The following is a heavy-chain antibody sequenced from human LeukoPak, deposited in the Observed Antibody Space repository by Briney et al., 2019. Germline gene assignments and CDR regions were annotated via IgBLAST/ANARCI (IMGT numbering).Heavy chain of an antibody. CDR2: ISAYNGNT. V-gene: IGHV1-18*01. D-gene: IGHD3-22*01. Sequence: ASVKVSCKASGYTFTSYGISWVRQAPGQGLEWMGWISAYNGNTNYAQKLQGRVTMTTDTSTSTAYMELRSLRSEDTAVYYCARGILDYDSSGYYNDYWGQGTLVTVSS. CDR1: GYTFTSYG. CDR3: ARGILDYDSSGYYNDY. J-gene: IGHJ4*02.